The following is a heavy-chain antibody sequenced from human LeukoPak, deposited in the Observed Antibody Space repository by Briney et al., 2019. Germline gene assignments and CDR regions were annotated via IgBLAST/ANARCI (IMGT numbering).Heavy chain of an antibody. CDR1: GGSISSYY. CDR2: IYNSGST. J-gene: IGHJ4*02. Sequence: SETLSLTCTVSGGSISSYYWSWIRQPPGKGLEWIGGIYNSGSTNYNPSLKSRVPISGDTSRNQFPLRLSSVTAADTAVYFCARRNYGDYDHYFDYWGQGILVTVSS. CDR3: ARRNYGDYDHYFDY. V-gene: IGHV4-59*08. D-gene: IGHD4-17*01.